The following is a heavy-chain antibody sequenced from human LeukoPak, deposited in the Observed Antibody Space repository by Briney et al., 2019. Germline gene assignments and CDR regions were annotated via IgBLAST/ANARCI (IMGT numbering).Heavy chain of an antibody. D-gene: IGHD3-9*01. J-gene: IGHJ5*02. CDR3: ARDLRYFDWTSEYNWFDP. CDR2: IYTSGST. Sequence: SETLSLTCTVSGGSISSYYWSWIRQPAGKGLEWIGRIYTSGSTNYNPPLKSRVTMSVDTSKNQFSLKLSSVTAADTAVYYCARDLRYFDWTSEYNWFDPWVQGTLVTVSS. CDR1: GGSISSYY. V-gene: IGHV4-4*07.